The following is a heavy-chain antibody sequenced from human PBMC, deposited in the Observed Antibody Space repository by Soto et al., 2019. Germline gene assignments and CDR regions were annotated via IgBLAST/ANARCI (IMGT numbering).Heavy chain of an antibody. CDR3: ARGQEGVVATH. V-gene: IGHV4-34*01. D-gene: IGHD5-12*01. CDR1: GGSLSGYY. Sequence: QVQLQQWGAGLLKPSETLSLNCAVNGGSLSGYYWSWIRQPPGKGLEWIGEIMDGGRTNYSPSLKSRATISSDTSNNQFSLRLYSVTAADTGVYYCARGQEGVVATHWDQGTLVTVSS. J-gene: IGHJ4*02. CDR2: IMDGGRT.